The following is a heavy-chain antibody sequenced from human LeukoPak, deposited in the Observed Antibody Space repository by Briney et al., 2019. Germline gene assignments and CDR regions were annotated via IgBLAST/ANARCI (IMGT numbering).Heavy chain of an antibody. V-gene: IGHV4-34*01. CDR3: AREDSSSGFDY. CDR1: GGSFSGYY. CDR2: INHSGGT. D-gene: IGHD3-22*01. J-gene: IGHJ4*02. Sequence: SETLSLTCAVYGGSFSGYYWSWIRQPPGKGLEWIGEINHSGGTNYNPSLKSRVTISVDTSKNQFSLKLSSVTAADTAVYYCAREDSSSGFDYWGQGTLVTVSS.